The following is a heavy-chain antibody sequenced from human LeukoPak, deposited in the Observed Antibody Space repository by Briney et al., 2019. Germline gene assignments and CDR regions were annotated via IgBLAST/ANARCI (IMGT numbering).Heavy chain of an antibody. CDR3: ARGPRNQYYYDSSGSLTGAFDI. CDR2: INHSGST. D-gene: IGHD3-22*01. Sequence: PSETLSLTCAVYGGSFSGCYWSRIRQPPGKGLEWIGEINHSGSTNYNPSLKSRVTISVDTSKNQFSLKLSSVTAADTAVYYCARGPRNQYYYDSSGSLTGAFDIWGQGTMVTVSS. CDR1: GGSFSGCY. V-gene: IGHV4-34*01. J-gene: IGHJ3*02.